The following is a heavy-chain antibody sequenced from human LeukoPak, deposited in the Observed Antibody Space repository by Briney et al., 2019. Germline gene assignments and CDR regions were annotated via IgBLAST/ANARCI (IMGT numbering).Heavy chain of an antibody. Sequence: SGGSLRLSCAASGFTFSSYGMHWVRQAPGKGLEWVAVISYDGSNKFYADSVKGRFTFSRDNSKNTLYLQMNSLGAEDTAVYYCAKVRIGGYSYGIDYWGQGTLVTVSS. CDR1: GFTFSSYG. V-gene: IGHV3-30*18. CDR3: AKVRIGGYSYGIDY. CDR2: ISYDGSNK. J-gene: IGHJ4*02. D-gene: IGHD5-18*01.